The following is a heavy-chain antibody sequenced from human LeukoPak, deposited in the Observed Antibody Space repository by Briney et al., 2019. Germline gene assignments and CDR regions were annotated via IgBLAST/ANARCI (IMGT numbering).Heavy chain of an antibody. Sequence: PGGSLRLSCAASGFTFSTYAMTWVRQAPGKGLEWVSGIADNTYYTDSVKGRFTISRDNSKNTLYLQMNSLRVEDTAVYYCAKVRNTTTWYLGDWGQGTLVTVSS. CDR3: AKVRNTTTWYLGD. J-gene: IGHJ4*02. V-gene: IGHV3-23*01. CDR2: IADNT. CDR1: GFTFSTYA. D-gene: IGHD6-13*01.